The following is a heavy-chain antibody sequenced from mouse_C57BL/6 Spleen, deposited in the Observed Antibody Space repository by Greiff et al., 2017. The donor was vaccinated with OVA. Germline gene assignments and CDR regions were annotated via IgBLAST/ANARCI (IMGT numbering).Heavy chain of an antibody. J-gene: IGHJ2*01. Sequence: VQLQQPGAELVMPGASVKLSCKASGYTFTSYWMHWVKQRPGQGLEWIGEIDPSDSYTNYNQKFKGKSTLTVDKSSSTAYMQLSSLTSEDSAVYYCARLTGVFDYWGQGTTLTVSS. CDR1: GYTFTSYW. CDR2: IDPSDSYT. CDR3: ARLTGVFDY. D-gene: IGHD4-1*01. V-gene: IGHV1-69*01.